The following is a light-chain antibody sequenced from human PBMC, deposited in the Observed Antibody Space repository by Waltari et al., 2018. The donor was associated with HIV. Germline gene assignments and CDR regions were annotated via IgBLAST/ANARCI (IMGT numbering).Light chain of an antibody. CDR2: DVI. CDR1: SSDVGGYNY. CDR3: SSYTAYSTLI. J-gene: IGLJ2*01. Sequence: QSALTQPASVSGSPGQSITFSCTGTSSDVGGYNYVSWYQQHPGKAPKLLIYDVIKRPSVVSARFSGSKSGNTASLTISGLQAEDEADYYCSSYTAYSTLIFGGGTKLTVL. V-gene: IGLV2-14*03.